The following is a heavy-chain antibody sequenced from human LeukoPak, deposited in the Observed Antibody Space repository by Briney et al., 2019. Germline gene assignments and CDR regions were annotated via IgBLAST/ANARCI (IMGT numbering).Heavy chain of an antibody. Sequence: GGSLRLSCAASGFTFRNYLMNWVRQAPGKGLEWVSSISSSSSYIYYADSVKGRFTISRDNAKNSLYLQMNSLRAEDTAVYYCARGQRGGFDYWGQGTLVTVSS. D-gene: IGHD2-2*01. CDR1: GFTFRNYL. CDR3: ARGQRGGFDY. V-gene: IGHV3-21*01. CDR2: ISSSSSYI. J-gene: IGHJ4*02.